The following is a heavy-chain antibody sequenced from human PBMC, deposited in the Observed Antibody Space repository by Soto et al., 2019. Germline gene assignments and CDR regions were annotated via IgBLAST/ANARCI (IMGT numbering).Heavy chain of an antibody. CDR3: ARAVAGIKDY. CDR2: ISISSSYS. J-gene: IGHJ4*02. CDR1: GFTFSDYY. D-gene: IGHD6-19*01. Sequence: GGSRRLSCAASGFTFSDYYMSWIRQAPGKGLELVSYISISSSYSNYAGSVKGRFTISRDNAKNLLYLKMNSMRAEDTAVYYCARAVAGIKDYWGQGTLVTVSS. V-gene: IGHV3-11*06.